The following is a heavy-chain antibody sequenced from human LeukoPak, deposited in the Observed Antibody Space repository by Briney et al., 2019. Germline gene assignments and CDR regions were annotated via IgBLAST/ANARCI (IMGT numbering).Heavy chain of an antibody. D-gene: IGHD3-10*01. CDR3: AKGFRFDYYGSGSYYQDAFDI. V-gene: IGHV3-23*01. J-gene: IGHJ3*02. CDR1: GFTFSSYA. CDR2: ISGSGGST. Sequence: GGSLRLSCAASGFTFSSYAMSWVRQAPGKGLEWVSAISGSGGSTYYADSVKGRFTISRDNSKNTLYLQMNSLRAEDTAVYYCAKGFRFDYYGSGSYYQDAFDIWGQGTMVTVSS.